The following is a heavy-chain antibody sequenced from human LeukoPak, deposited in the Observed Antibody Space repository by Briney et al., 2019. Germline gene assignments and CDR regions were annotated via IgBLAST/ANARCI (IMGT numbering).Heavy chain of an antibody. CDR1: GGSISGGH. Sequence: SQTLSLTCTVSGGSISGGHWNWIRQPPRKGLEWIGYIYYSGSTNYNPSLKSRVTISIYTPKNQFSLKLTAVTAADTAVYYCARRNDFGIWGEGTMVTVSS. CDR2: IYYSGST. V-gene: IGHV4-59*08. J-gene: IGHJ3*02. CDR3: ARRNDFGI.